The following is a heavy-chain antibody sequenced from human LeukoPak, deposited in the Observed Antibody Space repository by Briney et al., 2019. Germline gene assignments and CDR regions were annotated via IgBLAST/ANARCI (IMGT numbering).Heavy chain of an antibody. CDR2: MNPNSGNT. CDR1: GYTFTSYD. Sequence: ASVKVSCTASGYTFTSYDINWVRQATGQGLEWMGWMNPNSGNTGYAQKFQGRVTMTRNTSISTAYMELSSLRSEDTAVYYCARGALPADCSSTSCYTGYYYYYGMDVWGQGTTVTVSS. CDR3: ARGALPADCSSTSCYTGYYYYYGMDV. V-gene: IGHV1-8*01. J-gene: IGHJ6*02. D-gene: IGHD2-2*02.